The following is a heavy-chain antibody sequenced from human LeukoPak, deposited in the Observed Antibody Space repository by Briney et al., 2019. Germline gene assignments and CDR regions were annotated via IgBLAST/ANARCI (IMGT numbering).Heavy chain of an antibody. D-gene: IGHD4-17*01. CDR3: ARGQTGDFDP. CDR2: INDSGDTI. Sequence: PGGSLRLSCEASGFSFSDYYMSWIRQAPGKGLEWVAYINDSGDTIYYADSAKGRFTISRDNAKNSLYLQMTSLRAEDTAVYYCARGQTGDFDPWGQGTLVTVSS. J-gene: IGHJ5*02. V-gene: IGHV3-11*04. CDR1: GFSFSDYY.